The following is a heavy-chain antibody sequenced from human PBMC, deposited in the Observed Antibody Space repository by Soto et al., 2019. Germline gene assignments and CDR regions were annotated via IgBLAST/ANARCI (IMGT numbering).Heavy chain of an antibody. CDR2: ISYDGSNK. CDR3: AKEGLLWFGELFKSYGMDV. Sequence: SGGSLRLSCAASGFTFSSYGMHRVRQAPGKGLEWVAVISYDGSNKYYADSVKGRFTISRDNSKNTLYLQMNSLRAEDTAVYYCAKEGLLWFGELFKSYGMDVWGQGTTVTVSS. CDR1: GFTFSSYG. J-gene: IGHJ6*02. V-gene: IGHV3-30*18. D-gene: IGHD3-10*01.